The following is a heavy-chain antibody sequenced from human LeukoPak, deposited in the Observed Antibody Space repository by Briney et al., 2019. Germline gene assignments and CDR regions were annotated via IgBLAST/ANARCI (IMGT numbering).Heavy chain of an antibody. V-gene: IGHV3-11*01. Sequence: GGSLRLSCAASGFSVSSNYMSWIRQAPGKGLEWVSYISSSGSTIYYADSVKGRFTISRDNAKNSLYLQMNSLRAEDTAVYYCATSYYYDSSGYYPGRFDYWGQGTLVTVSS. CDR3: ATSYYYDSSGYYPGRFDY. D-gene: IGHD3-22*01. J-gene: IGHJ4*02. CDR1: GFSVSSNY. CDR2: ISSSGSTI.